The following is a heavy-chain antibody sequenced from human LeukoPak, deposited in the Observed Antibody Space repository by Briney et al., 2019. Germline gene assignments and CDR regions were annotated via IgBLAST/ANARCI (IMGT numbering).Heavy chain of an antibody. J-gene: IGHJ4*02. CDR2: ISSSGSDI. D-gene: IGHD3-10*01. CDR1: GFTFNIYS. Sequence: GGSLRLSCAASGFTFNIYSMNWVRQAPGKGLEWISYISSSGSDIYYADSVRGRFTISRDNAKNSLYLQLNSLRAEDTAVYYCARAEDGSITGFDYWGQGTLVTVSS. CDR3: ARAEDGSITGFDY. V-gene: IGHV3-21*05.